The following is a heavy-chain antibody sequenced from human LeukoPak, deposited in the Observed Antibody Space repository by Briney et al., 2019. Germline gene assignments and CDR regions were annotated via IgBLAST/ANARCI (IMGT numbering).Heavy chain of an antibody. D-gene: IGHD2-2*01. V-gene: IGHV3-30*18. CDR1: GFTFSSYG. J-gene: IGHJ4*03. Sequence: PGRSLRLSCAASGFTFSSYGMHWVRQAPGKGLEWVAVISYDGSNKYYADSVKGRFTISRDNSKNTLYLQMNSLRAEDTAVYYCAKEYCSSTSCYFDYWGQGTTVTVSS. CDR3: AKEYCSSTSCYFDY. CDR2: ISYDGSNK.